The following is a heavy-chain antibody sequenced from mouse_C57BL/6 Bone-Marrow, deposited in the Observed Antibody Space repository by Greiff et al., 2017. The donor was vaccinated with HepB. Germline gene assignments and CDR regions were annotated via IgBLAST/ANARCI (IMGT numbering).Heavy chain of an antibody. D-gene: IGHD1-1*01. J-gene: IGHJ1*03. CDR3: ARNIYYYGSWYFDV. CDR1: GFTFSDYG. Sequence: EVQLVESGGGLVKPGGSLKLSCAASGFTFSDYGMHWVRQAPEKGLEWVAYISSGSSTIYYADTVKGRFTISRDNAKNTLFLQMTSLRSEDTAMYYCARNIYYYGSWYFDVWGTGTTVTVSS. V-gene: IGHV5-17*01. CDR2: ISSGSSTI.